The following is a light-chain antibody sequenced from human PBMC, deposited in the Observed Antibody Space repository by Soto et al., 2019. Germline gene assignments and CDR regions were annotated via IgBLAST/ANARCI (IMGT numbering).Light chain of an antibody. J-gene: IGKJ5*01. CDR1: QGITRW. CDR2: AAS. V-gene: IGKV1-12*01. CDR3: QQANTFPVT. Sequence: DIQMTQSPSSVAPSLGARVTITGRASQGITRWLAWYQQKPGKAPKIMIYAASSLQSGVPSRGRGSESGTDFTLTISSLQPEDFATYYCQQANTFPVTFGQGTRLEIK.